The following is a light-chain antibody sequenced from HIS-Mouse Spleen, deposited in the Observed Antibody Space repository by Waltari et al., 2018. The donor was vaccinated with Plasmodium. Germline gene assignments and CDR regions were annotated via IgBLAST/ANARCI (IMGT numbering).Light chain of an antibody. V-gene: IGKV3-15*01. Sequence: EIVMTQSPATLSVSPGERATLSCSASQSVSSNLAWYQQKTGQAPRLLIYGASTRATGIPARFSGSGSGTEFTLTISSMQSEDFAVYYCQQYNNWPRGTFGQGTKVEIK. CDR2: GAS. CDR3: QQYNNWPRGT. CDR1: QSVSSN. J-gene: IGKJ1*01.